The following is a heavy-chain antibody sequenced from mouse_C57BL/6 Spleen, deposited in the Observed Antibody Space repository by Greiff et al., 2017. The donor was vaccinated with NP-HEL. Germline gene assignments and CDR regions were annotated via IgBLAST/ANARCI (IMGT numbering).Heavy chain of an antibody. Sequence: EVKLVESGGGLVQPGGSLKLSCAASGFTFSDYGTAWVRQAPRKGPEWVAFISNLAYSIYYADTVTGRLTSARENAKNTLELEMSSLRSEDTAMYYCARRGRRVDYYAMDYWGQGTSVTVSS. CDR3: ARRGRRVDYYAMDY. J-gene: IGHJ4*01. V-gene: IGHV5-15*04. CDR2: ISNLAYSI. D-gene: IGHD1-1*02. CDR1: GFTFSDYG.